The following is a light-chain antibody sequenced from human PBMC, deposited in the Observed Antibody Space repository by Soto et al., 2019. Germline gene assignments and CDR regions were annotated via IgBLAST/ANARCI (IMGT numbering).Light chain of an antibody. CDR1: QDISNH. CDR3: QQYNSYPVS. J-gene: IGKJ4*01. CDR2: AAS. Sequence: DIQMTQSPSSLSASVGDRVTITCRASQDISNHLAWFQQKPGKAPKSLISAASSLQSGVTSKFSSRGSGTDFTLTTSSLQPEEFATYYCQQYNSYPVSFGGGTKVEIK. V-gene: IGKV1-16*02.